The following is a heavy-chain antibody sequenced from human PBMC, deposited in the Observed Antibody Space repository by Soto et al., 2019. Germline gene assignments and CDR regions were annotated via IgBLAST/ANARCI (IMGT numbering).Heavy chain of an antibody. CDR3: AKVQWLARDAFDI. D-gene: IGHD6-19*01. V-gene: IGHV1-2*04. CDR1: GYTFTGYY. Sequence: ASVKVSCKASGYTFTGYYMHWVRQAPGQGLEWMGWINPNSGGTNYAQKFQGWVTMTRDTSISTAYMELSRLRSDDTAVYYCAKVQWLARDAFDISGQGTMVTVSS. CDR2: INPNSGGT. J-gene: IGHJ3*02.